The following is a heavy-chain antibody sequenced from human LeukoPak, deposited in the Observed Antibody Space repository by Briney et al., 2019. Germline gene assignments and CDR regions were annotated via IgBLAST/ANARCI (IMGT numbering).Heavy chain of an antibody. CDR2: INHSGST. Sequence: SETLSLTCAVYVDSFSGYYWVWIRQPPGKGLEWIGEINHSGSTNYNPSLKSRVTISVDTSKNQFSLKLSSVTAADTAVYYCARHGSKGSDYWGQGTLVTVSS. CDR3: ARHGSKGSDY. V-gene: IGHV4-34*01. J-gene: IGHJ4*02. D-gene: IGHD2-2*03. CDR1: VDSFSGYY.